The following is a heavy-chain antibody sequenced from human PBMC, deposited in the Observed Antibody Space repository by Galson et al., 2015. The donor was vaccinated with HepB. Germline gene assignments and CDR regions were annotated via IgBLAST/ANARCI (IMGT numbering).Heavy chain of an antibody. V-gene: IGHV5-51*01. CDR3: ARHNSGYDPDDAFDI. CDR2: IYPGDSDT. D-gene: IGHD5-12*01. Sequence: QSGAEVKKPGESLKISCKGSGSTFTSYWIGWVRQMPGKGLEWMGIIYPGDSDTRYSPSFQGQVTISADKSISTAYLQWSSLKASDTAMYYCARHNSGYDPDDAFDIWGQGTMVTVSS. CDR1: GSTFTSYW. J-gene: IGHJ3*02.